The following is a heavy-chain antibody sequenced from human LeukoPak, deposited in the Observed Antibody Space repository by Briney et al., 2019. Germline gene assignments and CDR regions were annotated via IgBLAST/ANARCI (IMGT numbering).Heavy chain of an antibody. D-gene: IGHD1-7*01. V-gene: IGHV4-34*01. CDR1: GGSFSNYY. Sequence: SETLSLTCAVYGGSFSNYYWSWIRQPPGKGLEWIGEINDSGRINYNPSLMSRVTISVDTSENQFSLRLTSVTARDTAVYYCARRWNYGRNYYIDVWGKGATVSVSS. CDR2: INDSGRI. J-gene: IGHJ6*03. CDR3: ARRWNYGRNYYIDV.